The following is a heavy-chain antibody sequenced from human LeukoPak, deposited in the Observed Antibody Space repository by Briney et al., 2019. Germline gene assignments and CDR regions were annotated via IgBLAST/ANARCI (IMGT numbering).Heavy chain of an antibody. Sequence: TSVKVSCKASGVSFSSSATSWVRQAPGQRLEWMGRIIVSLGTPKYAPKFQDRLTITVDKSTGTAYMELSSLTSEDTAVYHCARAPGGFDLWGQGTKVTVSS. V-gene: IGHV1-69*10. J-gene: IGHJ3*01. CDR3: ARAPGGFDL. D-gene: IGHD1-1*01. CDR2: IIVSLGTP. CDR1: GVSFSSSA.